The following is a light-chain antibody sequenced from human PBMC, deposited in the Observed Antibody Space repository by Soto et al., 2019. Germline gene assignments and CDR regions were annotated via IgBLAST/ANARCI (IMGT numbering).Light chain of an antibody. CDR3: HQRSNWPPS. J-gene: IGKJ3*01. Sequence: EIVLTQSPATLSLSPGERATLSCRASQSVSSLFAWYHQKPGQPPRLLIYDASNRATSIPARFSGSGSGTDFTLTISSLEPEDFAIYYCHQRSNWPPSFGPGTTVDI. CDR2: DAS. V-gene: IGKV3-11*01. CDR1: QSVSSL.